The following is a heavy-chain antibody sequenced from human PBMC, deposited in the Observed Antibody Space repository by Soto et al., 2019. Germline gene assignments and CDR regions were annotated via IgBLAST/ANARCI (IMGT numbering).Heavy chain of an antibody. D-gene: IGHD2-15*01. V-gene: IGHV3-30*18. CDR3: AKDFTFDYSGPFDY. Sequence: GGSLRLSCAASGFTFSSYGMHWVRQAPGKGLEWVAVISYDGSKKYYADSVKGRFTISRDNSKNTLYLQMNSLRAEDTAVYYCAKDFTFDYSGPFDYWGQGTLVTGLL. CDR1: GFTFSSYG. CDR2: ISYDGSKK. J-gene: IGHJ4*02.